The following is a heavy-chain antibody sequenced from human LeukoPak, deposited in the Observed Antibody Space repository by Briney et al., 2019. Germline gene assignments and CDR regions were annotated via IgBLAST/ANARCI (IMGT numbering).Heavy chain of an antibody. CDR3: ARVGDDSSGYFDY. V-gene: IGHV4-59*01. CDR1: GGSISSYY. Sequence: PSETLSLTCTVSGGSISSYYWSWIRQPPGKGLEWIGYIYYSGSTNYNPSLKSRVTISVDTSKNQFSLKLSSVTAADTAVYYCARVGDDSSGYFDYWGQGTLVTVSS. J-gene: IGHJ4*02. D-gene: IGHD3-22*01. CDR2: IYYSGST.